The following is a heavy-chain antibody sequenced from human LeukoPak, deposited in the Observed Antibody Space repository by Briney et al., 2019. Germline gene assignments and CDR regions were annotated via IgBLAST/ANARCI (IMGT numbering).Heavy chain of an antibody. V-gene: IGHV3-9*01. CDR2: IRWNRGRV. J-gene: IGHJ3*02. Sequence: PGRSLRLSCAASGFTFDDYAMHWVRQGPGKGPEWVAGIRWNRGRVGYAEYVKGRFTISRDNAKNSLYLHMNSLRAEDTALYYFAKDPTTVTSCDTFDIWGLGTMVTVSS. CDR3: AKDPTTVTSCDTFDI. CDR1: GFTFDDYA. D-gene: IGHD4-17*01.